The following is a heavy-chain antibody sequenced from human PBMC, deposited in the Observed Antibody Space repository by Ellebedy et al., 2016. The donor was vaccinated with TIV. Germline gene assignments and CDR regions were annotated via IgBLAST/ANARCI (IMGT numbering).Heavy chain of an antibody. J-gene: IGHJ3*02. CDR3: TTDGSVTMVRRTPDAFDI. CDR2: FDPEHGEP. Sequence: ASVKVSCKVAGYTLSELSMHWVRQAPGKGLEWMGGFDPEHGEPIYAQKFQGRVTMTEDTSADTAYMELSSLKSEDTAMYYCTTDGSVTMVRRTPDAFDIWGQGTMLTVSS. CDR1: GYTLSELS. D-gene: IGHD3-10*01. V-gene: IGHV1-24*01.